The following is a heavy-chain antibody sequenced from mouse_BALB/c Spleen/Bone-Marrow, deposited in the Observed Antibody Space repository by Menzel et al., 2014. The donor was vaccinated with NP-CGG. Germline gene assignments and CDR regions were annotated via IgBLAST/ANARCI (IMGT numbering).Heavy chain of an antibody. CDR3: ARRDDGYVFFDY. CDR2: INPSSGYT. J-gene: IGHJ2*01. CDR1: CFTFTTHT. D-gene: IGHD2-3*01. V-gene: IGHV1S26*01. Sequence: GAELARTGGPVKIFLRAFCFTFTTHTIHWGGQRPGQGLGRIGYINPSSGYTNYIQKFKDKATLTADKSSSTAYMQLSSLTSGDSAVYYCARRDDGYVFFDYWGQGTTLTVSS.